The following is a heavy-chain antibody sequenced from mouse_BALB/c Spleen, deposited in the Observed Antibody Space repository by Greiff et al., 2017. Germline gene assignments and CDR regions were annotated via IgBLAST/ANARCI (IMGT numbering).Heavy chain of an antibody. CDR2: INPSSGYT. Sequence: VQLQQSGAELVRPGASVKMSCKASGYTFTSYSMHWVKQRPGQGLEWIGYINPSSGYTNYNQKFKDKATLTADKSSSTAYMQLSSLTSEDSAVYYCARARKDAMDYWGQGTSVTVSS. J-gene: IGHJ4*01. CDR3: ARARKDAMDY. V-gene: IGHV1-4*01. CDR1: GYTFTSYS.